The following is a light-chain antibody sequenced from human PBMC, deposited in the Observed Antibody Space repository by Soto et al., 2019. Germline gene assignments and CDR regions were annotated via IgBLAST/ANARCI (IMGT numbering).Light chain of an antibody. CDR2: DAS. CDR3: QQRSNWPIT. V-gene: IGKV3-11*01. J-gene: IGKJ5*01. CDR1: QSVNVY. Sequence: EIVLTQSPATLCLSPGERATLSCRASQSVNVYLAWYQQNPGQAPRLLIYDASNRATGVPARFSGSGSGTDFTLTISSLEPEDFAVYYCQQRSNWPITFGQGTRLDIK.